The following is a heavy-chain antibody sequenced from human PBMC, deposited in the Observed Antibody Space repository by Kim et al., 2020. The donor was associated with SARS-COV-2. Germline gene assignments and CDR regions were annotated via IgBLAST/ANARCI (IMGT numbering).Heavy chain of an antibody. D-gene: IGHD2-15*01. CDR1: GGSMSSDSYY. V-gene: IGHV4-39*02. CDR2: IYYSGST. CDR3: ARWGDCGGGSCQNWFDP. J-gene: IGHJ5*02. Sequence: SETLSLTCSVSGGSMSSDSYYWAWIRQPPGKGLEWIGSIYYSGSTYYYPSLQSRVTISVDTSKNHFSLRLSAVTAADTAVYYCARWGDCGGGSCQNWFDPWGQGTLVTVSA.